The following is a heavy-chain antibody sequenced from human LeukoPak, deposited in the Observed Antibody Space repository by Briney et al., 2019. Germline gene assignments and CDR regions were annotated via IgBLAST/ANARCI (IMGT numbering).Heavy chain of an antibody. Sequence: GASVKVSCKASGGTFSSYAISWVRQAPGQGLEWMGGIIPIFGTANYAQKFQGRVTITADKSTSTAYMELSSLRSEDTAVYYCARGAARMVEIATIISFEYWGQGTLVTVSS. D-gene: IGHD5-24*01. CDR3: ARGAARMVEIATIISFEY. J-gene: IGHJ4*02. V-gene: IGHV1-69*06. CDR1: GGTFSSYA. CDR2: IIPIFGTA.